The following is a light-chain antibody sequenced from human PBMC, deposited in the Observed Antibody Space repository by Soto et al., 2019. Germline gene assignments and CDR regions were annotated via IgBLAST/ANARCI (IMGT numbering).Light chain of an antibody. CDR2: DAS. V-gene: IGKV3-15*01. CDR3: QQYNNWRT. J-gene: IGKJ1*01. CDR1: QSVSSN. Sequence: EIVMTQSPATLSVSPGERATLSCRASQSVSSNLAWYQQKPGQAPRLLIHDASTRAAGIPARFSGSGSGTEFTLTISSLQSEDFAVYYGQQYNNWRTFGQGTKVEIK.